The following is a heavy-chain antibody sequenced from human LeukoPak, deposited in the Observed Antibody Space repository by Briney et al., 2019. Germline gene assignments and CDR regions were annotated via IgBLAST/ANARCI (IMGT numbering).Heavy chain of an antibody. CDR1: GYTFTGYY. V-gene: IGHV1-2*04. D-gene: IGHD2-2*01. CDR2: INPNSGGT. CDR3: ARGVLPAAMRGVGDAFDI. J-gene: IGHJ3*02. Sequence: ASVKVSCKASGYTFTGYYMHWVRQAPGQGLEWMGWINPNSGGTNYAQKFQGWVTMTRDTSISTAYMELSRLRSDDTAVYFCARGVLPAAMRGVGDAFDIWGQGTMVTVSS.